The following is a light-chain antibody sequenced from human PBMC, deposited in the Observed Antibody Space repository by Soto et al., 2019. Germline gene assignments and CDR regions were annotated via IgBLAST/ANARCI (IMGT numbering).Light chain of an antibody. CDR2: DAS. V-gene: IGKV3-11*01. Sequence: EIVLTQSPATLSASTGERATLSCRASRSVSSYLAWYQQKPGQAPMLLIYDASNMATGIPARFSGSGSGTDFTLTSSILEPEDFAVYYCQHYCTSGTFGQGTKVDIK. J-gene: IGKJ1*01. CDR1: RSVSSY. CDR3: QHYCTSGT.